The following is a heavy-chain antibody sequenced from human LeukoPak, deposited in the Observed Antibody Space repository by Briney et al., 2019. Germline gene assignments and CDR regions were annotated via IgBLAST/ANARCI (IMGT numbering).Heavy chain of an antibody. Sequence: ASVKVSCKASGYTFTSYYMHWVRQAPGQGLEWMGIINPSGGSTSYAQKFQGRVTMTRDTSKIQFSLKLSSVTAADTAVYYCARLALQEVGATQTYYLDYWGQGTLVTVSS. CDR1: GYTFTSYY. V-gene: IGHV1-46*01. J-gene: IGHJ4*02. D-gene: IGHD1-26*01. CDR2: INPSGGST. CDR3: ARLALQEVGATQTYYLDY.